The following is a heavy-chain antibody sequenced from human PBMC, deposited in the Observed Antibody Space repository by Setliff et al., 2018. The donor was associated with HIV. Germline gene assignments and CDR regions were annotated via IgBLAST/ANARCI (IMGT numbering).Heavy chain of an antibody. CDR2: INHSGTT. J-gene: IGHJ4*02. Sequence: SETLSLTCAVYGGSFSSYYWSWIRQPPGKGLEWIGEINHSGTTNYSPSLKSRVTISVDKSKNQFSLKLSSVTAADTAVYYCARGRASGSANSGWGQGTLVTVSS. CDR1: GGSFSSYY. CDR3: ARGRASGSANSG. D-gene: IGHD7-27*01. V-gene: IGHV4-34*01.